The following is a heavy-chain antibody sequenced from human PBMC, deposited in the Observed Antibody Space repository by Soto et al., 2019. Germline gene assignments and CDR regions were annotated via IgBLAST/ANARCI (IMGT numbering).Heavy chain of an antibody. J-gene: IGHJ3*02. CDR2: IYYSGST. CDR1: GGSISSYY. Sequence: QVQLQESGPGLVKPSETLSLTCTVSGGSISSYYWSWIRQPPGKGLEWIGYIYYSGSTNYNPSLKSRVTISVDTSKNQFSLKLSSVTAADTAVYCCARLVSTLKVAFDIWGQGTMVTVSS. D-gene: IGHD5-12*01. CDR3: ARLVSTLKVAFDI. V-gene: IGHV4-59*08.